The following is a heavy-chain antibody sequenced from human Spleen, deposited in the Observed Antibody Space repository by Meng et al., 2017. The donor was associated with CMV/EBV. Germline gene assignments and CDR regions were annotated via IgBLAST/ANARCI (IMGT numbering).Heavy chain of an antibody. CDR3: AGASQELRFLEWLGEGLGYGMDV. V-gene: IGHV3-48*04. Sequence: GESLKISCAASGFTFSSYNMNWVRQAPGKGLEWVSYISTSSSTIYYADSVKGRFTISRDNAKNSLYLEMNSLRVDDTAVFYCAGASQELRFLEWLGEGLGYGMDVWGQGTTVTVSS. CDR2: ISTSSSTI. J-gene: IGHJ6*02. D-gene: IGHD3-3*01. CDR1: GFTFSSYN.